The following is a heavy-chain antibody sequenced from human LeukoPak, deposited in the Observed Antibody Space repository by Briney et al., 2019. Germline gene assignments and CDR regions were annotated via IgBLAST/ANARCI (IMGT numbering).Heavy chain of an antibody. V-gene: IGHV4-39*01. Sequence: SETLSLTCPVSGGSISSSSYYWGWIRQPPGKGLEWTGSISYSGSTYYNSSLKSRVTISVDTSKNQFSLKLSSVTAADTAVYYCARHIASIFGVLKPWGQGTLVTVSS. J-gene: IGHJ5*02. CDR1: GGSISSSSYY. CDR3: ARHIASIFGVLKP. CDR2: ISYSGST. D-gene: IGHD3-3*01.